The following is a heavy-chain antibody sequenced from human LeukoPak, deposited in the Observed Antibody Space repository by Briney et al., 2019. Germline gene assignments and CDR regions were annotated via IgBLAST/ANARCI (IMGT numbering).Heavy chain of an antibody. J-gene: IGHJ6*02. Sequence: GGSLRLSCAASGFTFSSYAMSWVRQAPGKGLEWVSAVSGSGGRTYYADSVKGRFTISRDNSKNTLYLHMSSLRAEDTAAYYCAKECSGGSCYSAGQSYYYGMDVWGQGTTVTISS. CDR3: AKECSGGSCYSAGQSYYYGMDV. D-gene: IGHD2-15*01. CDR1: GFTFSSYA. V-gene: IGHV3-23*01. CDR2: VSGSGGRT.